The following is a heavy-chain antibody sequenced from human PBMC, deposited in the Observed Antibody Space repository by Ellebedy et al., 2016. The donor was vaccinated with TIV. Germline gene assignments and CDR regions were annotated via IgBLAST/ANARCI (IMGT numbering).Heavy chain of an antibody. CDR2: INHSGST. CDR1: GGSFSGYY. D-gene: IGHD2/OR15-2a*01. V-gene: IGHV4-34*01. CDR3: AREGRLYMSWFDP. J-gene: IGHJ5*02. Sequence: SETLSLTCAVNGGSFSGYYWTWIRQPPGKGLEWIGEINHSGSTNYNPSLKSRVTISVDTSKNQFSLKVTSVTAADTAVYYCAREGRLYMSWFDPWGQGTLVTVSS.